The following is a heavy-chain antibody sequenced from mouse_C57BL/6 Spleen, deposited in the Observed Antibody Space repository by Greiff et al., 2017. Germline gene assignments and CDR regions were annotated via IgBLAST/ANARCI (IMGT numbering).Heavy chain of an antibody. CDR3: ARGLGRYYYAMDY. CDR1: GFTFSDYY. D-gene: IGHD4-1*01. V-gene: IGHV5-16*01. CDR2: INYDGSST. J-gene: IGHJ4*01. Sequence: EVKLMESEGGLVQPGRSLKLSCTASGFTFSDYYMAWVRQVPEKGLEWVANINYDGSSTYYMDTLKSRFIISRDNAKNLLYLHMSSLTAEDTATYYWARGLGRYYYAMDYWGQGTSVTVSS.